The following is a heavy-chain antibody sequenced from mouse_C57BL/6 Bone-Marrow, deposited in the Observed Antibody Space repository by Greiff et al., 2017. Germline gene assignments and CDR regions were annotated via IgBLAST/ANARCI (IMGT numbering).Heavy chain of an antibody. V-gene: IGHV14-1*01. CDR3: TTSSYDYDLYYFDY. J-gene: IGHJ2*01. CDR1: GFNIKDYY. D-gene: IGHD2-4*01. Sequence: VQLKQSGAELVRPGASVKLSCTASGFNIKDYYMHWVKQRPEQGLEWIGRIDPEDGDTEYAPKFQGKATMTADTSSNTAYLQLSSLTSEDTAVYYCTTSSYDYDLYYFDYWGQGTTLTVSS. CDR2: IDPEDGDT.